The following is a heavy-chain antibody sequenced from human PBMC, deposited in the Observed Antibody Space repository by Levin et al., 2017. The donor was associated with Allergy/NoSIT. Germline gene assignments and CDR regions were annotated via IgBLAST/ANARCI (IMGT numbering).Heavy chain of an antibody. CDR3: ARFLDLVVVAGTSPEIDH. CDR1: GFSISEYY. D-gene: IGHD6-19*01. J-gene: IGHJ5*02. Sequence: KPGGSLRLSCAASGFSISEYYMSWIRKAPGKGLEWLSHSSGSTSYTNYADSVKGRFTMSRDRAQNSVYLQMNSLRAEDTAVYFCARFLDLVVVAGTSPEIDHWGQGTLVTVSS. V-gene: IGHV3-11*03. CDR2: SSGSTSYT.